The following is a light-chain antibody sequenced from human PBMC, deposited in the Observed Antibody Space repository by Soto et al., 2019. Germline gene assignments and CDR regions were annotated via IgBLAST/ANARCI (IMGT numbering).Light chain of an antibody. J-gene: IGKJ1*01. Sequence: DIQITQSPSSLSASVGDRVTITCRASQTIDSWLAWYQQRPRKPPNLLIYKASTLASGVPSRFSGSGSGTEFTLTINSLQPDDFATYYCQQYHIYSGTFGQGTKVDIK. V-gene: IGKV1-5*03. CDR2: KAS. CDR1: QTIDSW. CDR3: QQYHIYSGT.